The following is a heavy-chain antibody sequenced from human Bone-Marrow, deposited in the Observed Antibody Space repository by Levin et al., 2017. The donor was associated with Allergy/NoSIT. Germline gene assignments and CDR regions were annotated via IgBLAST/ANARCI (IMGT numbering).Heavy chain of an antibody. V-gene: IGHV3-21*01. CDR1: GFTFSSYS. CDR2: ISSSSSYI. D-gene: IGHD6-6*01. CDR3: ASHRPYSSSDGDY. J-gene: IGHJ4*02. Sequence: GESLKISCAASGFTFSSYSMNWVRQAPGKGLEWVSSISSSSSYIYYADSVKGRFTISRDNAKNSLYLQMNSLRAEDTAVYYCASHRPYSSSDGDYWGQGTLVTVSS.